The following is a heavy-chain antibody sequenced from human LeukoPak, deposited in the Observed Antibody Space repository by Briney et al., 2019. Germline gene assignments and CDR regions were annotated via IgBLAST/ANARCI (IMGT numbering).Heavy chain of an antibody. CDR3: ARGMGYSYGHPQGAFDI. CDR2: INAGNGNT. D-gene: IGHD5-18*01. CDR1: GYTFINYA. Sequence: GASVKVSCKASGYTFINYAVNWGRQAPGQRPEWMGWINAGNGNTKYSQKFQGRVTITRDTSASTAYMELSSLRSEDTAVYYCARGMGYSYGHPQGAFDIWGQGTMVTVSS. V-gene: IGHV1-3*01. J-gene: IGHJ3*02.